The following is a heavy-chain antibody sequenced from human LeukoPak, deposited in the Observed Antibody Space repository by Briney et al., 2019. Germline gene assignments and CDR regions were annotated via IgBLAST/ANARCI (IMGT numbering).Heavy chain of an antibody. J-gene: IGHJ4*02. CDR2: ISSSSSTI. D-gene: IGHD3-10*01. Sequence: PGGSLRLSCAASGFTFSSYSMNWVRQAPGKGLEWVSYISSSSSTIYYADSVKGRFTISRDNAKNSLYLQMNSLRAEDTAVYYCVRDLGVEFGEDYFDYWGQGTLVTVSS. CDR3: VRDLGVEFGEDYFDY. CDR1: GFTFSSYS. V-gene: IGHV3-48*01.